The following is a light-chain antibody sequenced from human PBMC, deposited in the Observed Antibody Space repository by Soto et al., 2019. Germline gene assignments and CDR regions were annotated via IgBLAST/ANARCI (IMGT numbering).Light chain of an antibody. Sequence: QSALTQPPSASGSPGQSVTISCTGSSNDVGGYNYVSWYQQHPGKAPKLMIYEVNKRPSGVPDRFSGSKSGNTASLTVSGLQADDEADYYFGSYAGSTNYVFGTGTKLTVL. CDR3: GSYAGSTNYV. CDR1: SNDVGGYNY. J-gene: IGLJ1*01. CDR2: EVN. V-gene: IGLV2-8*01.